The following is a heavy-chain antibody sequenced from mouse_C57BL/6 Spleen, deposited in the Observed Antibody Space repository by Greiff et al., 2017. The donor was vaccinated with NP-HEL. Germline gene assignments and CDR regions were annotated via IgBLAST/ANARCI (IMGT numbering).Heavy chain of an antibody. V-gene: IGHV1-80*01. CDR2: IYPGDGDT. J-gene: IGHJ1*03. D-gene: IGHD1-1*01. CDR1: GYAFSSYW. Sequence: QVQLQQSGAELVKPGASVKISCKASGYAFSSYWMNWVKQRPGKGLEWIGQIYPGDGDTNYNGKFKGKATLTADKSSSTAYMQLSSLTSEDSAVYFCASLHYYGSSPHWYFDVWGTGTTVTVSS. CDR3: ASLHYYGSSPHWYFDV.